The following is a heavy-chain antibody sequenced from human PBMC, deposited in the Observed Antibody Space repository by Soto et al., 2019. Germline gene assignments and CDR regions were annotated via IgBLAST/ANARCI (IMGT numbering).Heavy chain of an antibody. CDR3: ARVVGDSSGWYEAFDI. J-gene: IGHJ3*02. D-gene: IGHD6-19*01. CDR2: IYYSGST. V-gene: IGHV4-59*01. Sequence: SETLSLTCTVSGGSISSYYWSWIRQPPGKGLEWIGYIYYSGSTNYNPSLKSRVTISVDTSKNQFSLKLSSMTAADTAVYYCARVVGDSSGWYEAFDIWGQGTMVTVSS. CDR1: GGSISSYY.